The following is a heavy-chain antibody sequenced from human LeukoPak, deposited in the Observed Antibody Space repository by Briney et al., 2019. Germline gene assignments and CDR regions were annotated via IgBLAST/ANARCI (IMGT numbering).Heavy chain of an antibody. CDR3: ARVSLSTSGYDDALEI. Sequence: PGGSLRLSCAASGFTLSNYDMHWVRQPTGKSLEWVSAIGRHGDTYYAACVKGRFTISREYAKNSLYLQMNSLRVGDTAVYYCARVSLSTSGYDDALEIWGQGTVVTVSS. V-gene: IGHV3-13*04. D-gene: IGHD5-12*01. CDR2: IGRHGDT. CDR1: GFTLSNYD. J-gene: IGHJ3*02.